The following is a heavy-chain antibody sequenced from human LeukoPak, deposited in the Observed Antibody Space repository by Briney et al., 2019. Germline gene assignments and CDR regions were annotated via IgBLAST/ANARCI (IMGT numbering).Heavy chain of an antibody. CDR1: GGSISSYY. D-gene: IGHD3-10*01. V-gene: IGHV4-59*08. CDR2: IYYSGST. Sequence: SETLSLTCTVSGGSISSYYWSWIRQPPGKGLEWIGYIYYSGSTNYNPSLKSRVTISADTSKKQFSLKLSSVTVADTAVYYCASRTYYGSGPDYWGQGTLVTVSS. J-gene: IGHJ4*02. CDR3: ASRTYYGSGPDY.